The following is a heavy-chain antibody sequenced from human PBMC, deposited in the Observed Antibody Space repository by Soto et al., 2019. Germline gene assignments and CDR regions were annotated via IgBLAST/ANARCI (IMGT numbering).Heavy chain of an antibody. D-gene: IGHD6-6*01. V-gene: IGHV4-38-2*01. CDR3: VRVYGRSSCFFDS. Sequence: SETLSLTCGVSGYSLTSGYHWGWIRQPPGKGLEWIGTIYHSGTTYYNPSLMSRVTMPVDTSKNQFSLKVTSATAADTAVYFCVRVYGRSSCFFDSWGQGTLVTVSS. CDR2: IYHSGTT. J-gene: IGHJ4*02. CDR1: GYSLTSGYH.